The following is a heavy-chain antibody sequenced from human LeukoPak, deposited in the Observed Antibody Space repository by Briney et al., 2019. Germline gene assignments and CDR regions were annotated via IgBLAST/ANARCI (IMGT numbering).Heavy chain of an antibody. J-gene: IGHJ4*02. CDR3: VKRTVNYPFDF. CDR2: ISYDGSNK. D-gene: IGHD1-7*01. Sequence: PGRSLRLSCAASGFTFSYYGMHWVRQAPGKGLEWVALISYDGSNKYYADSVKGRFTISRDNSKNTLYLQMNSLRAEDTAVYYCVKRTVNYPFDFWGQGTLLTVSS. CDR1: GFTFSYYG. V-gene: IGHV3-33*05.